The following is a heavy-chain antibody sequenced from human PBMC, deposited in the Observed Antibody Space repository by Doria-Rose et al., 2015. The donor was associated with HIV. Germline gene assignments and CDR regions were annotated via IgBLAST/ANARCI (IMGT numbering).Heavy chain of an antibody. J-gene: IGHJ4*02. V-gene: IGHV3-21*03. D-gene: IGHD3-22*01. CDR3: ARDHYDSGGYYAD. CDR1: GFTFSRYS. Sequence: VPLVQSGGGLGKPGGSLSLSCAASGFTFSRYSMNWVGQAPGQGLEWVSSISSSSEYIYYVDSVQGRFTISRDNAKNSVYLQMNSLRTEDTAVYYCARDHYDSGGYYADWGRGRLVGVSS. CDR2: ISSSSEYI.